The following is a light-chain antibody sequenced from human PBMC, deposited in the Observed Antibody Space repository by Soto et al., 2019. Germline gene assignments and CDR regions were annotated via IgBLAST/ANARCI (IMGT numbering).Light chain of an antibody. CDR3: QQSYTIPIT. J-gene: IGKJ5*01. Sequence: DIQMTQSPLSLSASVGDTVSISCRASQTIRSYLSWYQHKPGKAPKLLIHGASTLQGGVPSRFSGSGSGRDFTLIISDLQPEDSATYYCQQSYTIPITFGQGTRLEMK. CDR1: QTIRSY. CDR2: GAS. V-gene: IGKV1-39*01.